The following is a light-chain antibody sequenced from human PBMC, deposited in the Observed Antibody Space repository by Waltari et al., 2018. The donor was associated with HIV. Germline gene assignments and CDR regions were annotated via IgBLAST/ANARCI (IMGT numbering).Light chain of an antibody. CDR2: DVN. Sequence: SALSQPASVSAYPGQSVALSCSGSAGCIGRYTSVSWYQQHPDKTPRLILFDVNNRPSGISDRFSGSKSGTTASLTISTVETDDEADYYCASYTVNSTGVFGSGTKLTVL. CDR1: AGCIGRYTS. V-gene: IGLV2-14*03. CDR3: ASYTVNSTGV. J-gene: IGLJ1*01.